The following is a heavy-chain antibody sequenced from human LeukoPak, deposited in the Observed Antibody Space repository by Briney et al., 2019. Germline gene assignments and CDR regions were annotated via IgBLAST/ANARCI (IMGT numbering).Heavy chain of an antibody. J-gene: IGHJ4*02. D-gene: IGHD3-16*01. Sequence: GGSLRLSCVASGFSLSSCSMNWVRQAPGKGLEWISFMHSSGGIIFYAESVKGRFTISRDNAKNSLFLQMNRLRAEDTAVYYCARRVPNEVITDYFDYWGPGALVTVSS. CDR2: MHSSGGII. CDR1: GFSLSSCS. V-gene: IGHV3-48*04. CDR3: ARRVPNEVITDYFDY.